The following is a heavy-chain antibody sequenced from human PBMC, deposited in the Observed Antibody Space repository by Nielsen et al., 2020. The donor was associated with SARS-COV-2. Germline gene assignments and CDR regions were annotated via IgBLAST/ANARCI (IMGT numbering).Heavy chain of an antibody. CDR2: IYYSGST. V-gene: IGHV4-39*01. CDR3: ARQGRITMLHGFDY. Sequence: SETLSLTCTVSGGSISSSSYYWGWIRQPPGKGLEWIGSIYYSGSTYYNPSLKSRVTISVDTSKNQFSLKLSSVTAADTAVYYCARQGRITMLHGFDYWGQGTLVTVSS. CDR1: GGSISSSSYY. D-gene: IGHD3-10*01. J-gene: IGHJ4*02.